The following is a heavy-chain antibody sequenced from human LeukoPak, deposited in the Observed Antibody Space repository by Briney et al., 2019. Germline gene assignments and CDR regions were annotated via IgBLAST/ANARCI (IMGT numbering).Heavy chain of an antibody. Sequence: PGGSLRLSCAASGFTVDINHVSWVRQAPGKGLEWVSVIYGGGNTYYADSVKGRFSISRDNFKNIVYLHMNSLRAEDTAVYYCARAGALPVGATLYDAFDIWGQGTMVTVSS. CDR1: GFTVDINH. CDR3: ARAGALPVGATLYDAFDI. V-gene: IGHV3-66*01. J-gene: IGHJ3*02. CDR2: IYGGGNT. D-gene: IGHD1-26*01.